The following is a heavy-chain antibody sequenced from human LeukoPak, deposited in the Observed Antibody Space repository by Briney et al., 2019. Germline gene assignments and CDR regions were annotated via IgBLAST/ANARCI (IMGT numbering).Heavy chain of an antibody. Sequence: PGGSLRLSCAASGLTFSSYSMNWVRQAPGKGLEWVSSISSSSSYIYYADSVKGRFTISRDDAKNSLYLQMNSLRAEDTAVYYCAREDVRGVIISYYYYGMDVWGQGTTVTVSS. CDR3: AREDVRGVIISYYYYGMDV. J-gene: IGHJ6*02. CDR1: GLTFSSYS. V-gene: IGHV3-21*01. D-gene: IGHD3-10*01. CDR2: ISSSSSYI.